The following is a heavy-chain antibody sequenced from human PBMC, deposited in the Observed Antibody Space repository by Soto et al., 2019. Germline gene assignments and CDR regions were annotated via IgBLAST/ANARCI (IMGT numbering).Heavy chain of an antibody. CDR3: GFGRFPSPVFDI. CDR2: IYYSGST. J-gene: IGHJ3*02. D-gene: IGHD3-10*01. CDR1: GGSISSGGYY. Sequence: QVQLQESGPGLVKPSQTLSLTCTVSGGSISSGGYYWSWIRQHPGKGLEWSGYIYYSGSTYYNPSLKSRVTISVDTSKNQFSLKLSSVTAADTAVYYCGFGRFPSPVFDIWGQGTMVTVSS. V-gene: IGHV4-31*03.